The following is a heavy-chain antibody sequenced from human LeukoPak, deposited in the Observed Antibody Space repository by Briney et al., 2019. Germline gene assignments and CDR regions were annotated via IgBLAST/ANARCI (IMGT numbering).Heavy chain of an antibody. D-gene: IGHD4-17*01. J-gene: IGHJ5*02. V-gene: IGHV4-34*01. Sequence: SETLSLTCAVYGGSFSGYYWSWIRQPPGKGLEWIGEINHSGSTNYNPSLKSRVTISVDTSKNQFSLKLSSVTAADTAVYYCARDGDYVRVVPRGFGPWGQGTLVTVSS. CDR1: GGSFSGYY. CDR3: ARDGDYVRVVPRGFGP. CDR2: INHSGST.